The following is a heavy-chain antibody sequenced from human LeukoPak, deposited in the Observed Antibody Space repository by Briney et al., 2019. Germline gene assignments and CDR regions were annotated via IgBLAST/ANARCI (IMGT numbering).Heavy chain of an antibody. V-gene: IGHV3-20*04. CDR2: INWNGGST. Sequence: GGSLRLSCAASGFTFDDYGMSWVRQAPGKGLEWVSGINWNGGSTGYADSVKGRFTISRDNAKNSLYLQMNSLRAEDTALYYCARAPGYSGSFGGAFDIWGQGTMVTVSS. D-gene: IGHD1-26*01. J-gene: IGHJ3*02. CDR3: ARAPGYSGSFGGAFDI. CDR1: GFTFDDYG.